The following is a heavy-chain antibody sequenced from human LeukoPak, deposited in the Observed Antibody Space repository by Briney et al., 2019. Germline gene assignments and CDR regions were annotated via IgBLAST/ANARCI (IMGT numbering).Heavy chain of an antibody. CDR3: AKEVIVGVSFDY. D-gene: IGHD1-26*01. V-gene: IGHV3-23*01. CDR1: GFTFSSYA. J-gene: IGHJ4*02. CDR2: ISGSGGST. Sequence: PGGSLRLSCAASGFTFSSYAMSWVRQAPGKGLEWVSAISGSGGSTYYADSVKGRLTISRDNSKNTLYLQMNSLRAEDTAVCYCAKEVIVGVSFDYWGQGTLVTVSS.